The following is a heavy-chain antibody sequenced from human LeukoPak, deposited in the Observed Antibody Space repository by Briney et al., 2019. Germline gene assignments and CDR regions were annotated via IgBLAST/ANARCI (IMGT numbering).Heavy chain of an antibody. Sequence: GGSLRLSCAASGFTFSSYEMNCVRQAPGKGLEWVSYISSSGSTIYYADSVKGRFTISRDNAKNSLYLQMNSLRAEDTAVYYCARDRAVAYDYWGQGTLFTVSS. CDR3: ARDRAVAYDY. CDR1: GFTFSSYE. D-gene: IGHD6-19*01. V-gene: IGHV3-48*03. J-gene: IGHJ4*02. CDR2: ISSSGSTI.